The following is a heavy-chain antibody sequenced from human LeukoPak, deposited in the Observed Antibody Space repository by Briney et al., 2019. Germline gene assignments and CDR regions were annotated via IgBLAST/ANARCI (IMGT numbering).Heavy chain of an antibody. Sequence: PSETLSLTCTVSGGSISSYYWSRIRQPPGKGLEWIGYIYYSGSTNYNPSLKSRVTISVDTSKNQFSLKLSSVTAADTAVYYCARVLRYFDWLPYNWFDPWGQGTLVTVSS. V-gene: IGHV4-59*01. CDR1: GGSISSYY. CDR2: IYYSGST. CDR3: ARVLRYFDWLPYNWFDP. J-gene: IGHJ5*02. D-gene: IGHD3-9*01.